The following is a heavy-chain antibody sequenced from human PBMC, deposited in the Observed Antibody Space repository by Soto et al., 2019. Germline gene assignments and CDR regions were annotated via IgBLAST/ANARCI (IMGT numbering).Heavy chain of an antibody. Sequence: GGSLRLSCAASGFTFSSYGMHWVRQAPGKGLEWVAVIWYDGSNKYYADSVKGRFTISRDNSKNTLYLQMNSLRAEDTAVYYCARGITPDLSRYYYYYGMDVWGQGTTVTVSS. CDR2: IWYDGSNK. D-gene: IGHD1-20*01. V-gene: IGHV3-33*01. CDR1: GFTFSSYG. CDR3: ARGITPDLSRYYYYYGMDV. J-gene: IGHJ6*02.